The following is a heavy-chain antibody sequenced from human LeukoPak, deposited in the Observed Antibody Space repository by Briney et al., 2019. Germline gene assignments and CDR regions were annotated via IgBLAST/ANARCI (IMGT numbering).Heavy chain of an antibody. V-gene: IGHV3-48*02. CDR2: ISSSSSTI. CDR1: GFTFSSYA. Sequence: GGSLRLSCAASGFTFSSYAMSWVRQAPGKGLECVAYISSSSSTIHYADSVKGRFTISRDNAKNSLFLQMNNLRDEDTAIYYCARRNIGATYYFDYWGQGTLVTVSS. J-gene: IGHJ4*02. CDR3: ARRNIGATYYFDY. D-gene: IGHD2-15*01.